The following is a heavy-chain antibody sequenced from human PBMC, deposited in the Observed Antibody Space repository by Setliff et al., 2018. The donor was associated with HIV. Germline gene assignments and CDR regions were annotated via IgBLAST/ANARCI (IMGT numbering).Heavy chain of an antibody. D-gene: IGHD3-10*01. CDR1: GFNFESHW. CDR2: IKPDGSEK. CDR3: AREGSTLVRGVSSEHYFYFNV. J-gene: IGHJ6*04. Sequence: SGESLKISCVGSGFNFESHWISWVRQAPGKGLQWVANIKPDGSEKYYVDSVRGRFTISRDNARNSVYLQMNSLRVEDSAVYYCAREGSTLVRGVSSEHYFYFNVWGKGTTVTVSS. V-gene: IGHV3-7*05.